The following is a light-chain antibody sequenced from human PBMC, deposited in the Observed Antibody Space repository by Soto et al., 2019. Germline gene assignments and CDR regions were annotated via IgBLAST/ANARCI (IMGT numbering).Light chain of an antibody. CDR1: QSISSW. Sequence: IQMTQSPSTLSASEGDRVTITCRASQSISSWLAWYQQKPGKAPKLLIYKASSLESGVPSRFSGSGSGTEFTLTISSLQPDDFATYYCQQYNSYPWTFGQGTKVDIK. CDR2: KAS. J-gene: IGKJ1*01. V-gene: IGKV1-5*03. CDR3: QQYNSYPWT.